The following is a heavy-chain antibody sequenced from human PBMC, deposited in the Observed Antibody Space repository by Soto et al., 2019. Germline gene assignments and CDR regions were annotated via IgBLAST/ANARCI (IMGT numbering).Heavy chain of an antibody. D-gene: IGHD3-3*01. V-gene: IGHV4-34*01. J-gene: IGHJ4*02. CDR2: INHSGST. CDR3: ARGLHDFWSGYYFDY. CDR1: GGSFSGYY. Sequence: QVQLQQWGAGLLKPSETLSLTCAVYGGSFSGYYWSWIRQPPGKGLEWIGEINHSGSTNYNPSLKSRVTISVDTSKNQFSLKLSSVTAADTAVHYCARGLHDFWSGYYFDYWGQGTLVTVSS.